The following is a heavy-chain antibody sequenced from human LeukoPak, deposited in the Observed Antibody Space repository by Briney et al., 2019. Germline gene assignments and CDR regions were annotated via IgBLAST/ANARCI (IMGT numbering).Heavy chain of an antibody. D-gene: IGHD3-10*01. CDR3: AYYGSNY. Sequence: PGGSLRLSCAASGFTFSSYAMHWVRQAPGKGLEWVAVISYDGSNKYYADSVKGRFTISRDNSKNTLYLQMNSLRAEDTAVYYCAYYGSNYWGQGTLVTVSS. CDR2: ISYDGSNK. V-gene: IGHV3-30-3*01. J-gene: IGHJ4*02. CDR1: GFTFSSYA.